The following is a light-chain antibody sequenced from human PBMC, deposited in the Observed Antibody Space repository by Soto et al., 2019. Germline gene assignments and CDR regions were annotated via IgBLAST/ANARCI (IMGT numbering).Light chain of an antibody. CDR3: QQYGSSPPHT. J-gene: IGKJ2*01. V-gene: IGKV3-20*01. Sequence: EIVLTQSPGTLSLSPGERATFSCRASQSLTSSYLAWYQQKPGQAPRLLIYDASSRATGIPDRFSGSGSGTDFTLTISRLVLEDFAVYYCQQYGSSPPHTFGQGTKVEI. CDR2: DAS. CDR1: QSLTSSY.